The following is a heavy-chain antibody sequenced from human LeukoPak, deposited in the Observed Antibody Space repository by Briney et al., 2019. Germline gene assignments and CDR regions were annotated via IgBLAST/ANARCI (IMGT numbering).Heavy chain of an antibody. CDR1: GFSFYSYS. J-gene: IGHJ4*02. D-gene: IGHD6-13*01. V-gene: IGHV3-21*01. CDR3: ASHHAGTPLDY. Sequence: GGSLRLSCAASGFSFYSYSMNWVRQAPGKGLEWVSSISSSSSYIYYADSVKGRFTISRDNAKNSLYLQMNSLRAEDTAVYYCASHHAGTPLDYWGQGTLVTVSS. CDR2: ISSSSSYI.